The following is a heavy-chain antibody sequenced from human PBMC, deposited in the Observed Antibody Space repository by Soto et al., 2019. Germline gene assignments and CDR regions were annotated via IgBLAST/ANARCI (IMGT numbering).Heavy chain of an antibody. D-gene: IGHD3-22*01. CDR3: VKGEYYYDSSGYYPFDY. CDR2: ISTDGGNT. Sequence: EVQLVESGGDLVQPGVSLRLSCSASGFTFSIYAMHWVRQAPGKGLEYVSSISTDGGNTHYADSVKGRFTISRDNSKNTVYLQMSSLRAEDTAVYYCVKGEYYYDSSGYYPFDYWGQGTLVTVSS. J-gene: IGHJ4*02. CDR1: GFTFSIYA. V-gene: IGHV3-64D*06.